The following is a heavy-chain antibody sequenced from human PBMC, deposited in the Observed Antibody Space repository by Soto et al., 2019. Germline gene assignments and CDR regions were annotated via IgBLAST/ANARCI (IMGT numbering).Heavy chain of an antibody. V-gene: IGHV4-34*01. D-gene: IGHD5-12*01. J-gene: IGHJ6*02. CDR3: ARVVATIPYYYYGMDV. Sequence: SETLSLTCAVYGGSFSGYYWSWIRQPREKGLEWIGEINHSGSTSYNPSLMSRVTISVDTSKNHFSLKLTSVTAADTAVYYCARVVATIPYYYYGMDVWGQGTTVTVSS. CDR2: INHSGST. CDR1: GGSFSGYY.